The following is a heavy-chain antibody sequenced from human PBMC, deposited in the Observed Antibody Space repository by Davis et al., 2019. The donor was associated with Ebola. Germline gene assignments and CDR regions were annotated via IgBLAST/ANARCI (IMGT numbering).Heavy chain of an antibody. CDR1: GYTFTSYD. CDR3: AGIYGDNSHDAYHI. J-gene: IGHJ3*02. V-gene: IGHV1-8*01. D-gene: IGHD4/OR15-4a*01. Sequence: ASVKVSCKASGYTFTSYDINWVRQATGQGLEWMGWMNPNSGNTGYAQKFQGWVTMTRDTSISTAYMELSRLRSDDTAVYYCAGIYGDNSHDAYHIWGQGTMVTVSS. CDR2: MNPNSGNT.